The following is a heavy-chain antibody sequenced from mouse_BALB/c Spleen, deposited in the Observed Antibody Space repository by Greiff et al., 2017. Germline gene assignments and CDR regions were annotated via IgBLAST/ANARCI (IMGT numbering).Heavy chain of an antibody. J-gene: IGHJ4*01. D-gene: IGHD2-4*01. CDR1: GFNIKDTY. CDR2: IDPANGNT. Sequence: VQLKESGAELVKPGASVKLSCTASGFNIKDTYMHWVKQRPEQGLEWIGRIDPANGNTKYDPKFQGKATITADTSSNTAYLQLSSLTSEDTAVYYCAPYDYDVGYAMDYWGQGTSVTVSS. CDR3: APYDYDVGYAMDY. V-gene: IGHV14-3*02.